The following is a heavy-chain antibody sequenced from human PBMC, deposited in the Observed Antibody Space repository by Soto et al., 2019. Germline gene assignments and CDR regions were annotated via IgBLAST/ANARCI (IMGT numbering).Heavy chain of an antibody. J-gene: IGHJ4*02. V-gene: IGHV1-69*12. CDR2: IIPFFGTA. Sequence: QVQLVQSGAEVKKPGSSVKVSCKASGGTFSSYAISWVRQAPGQGLEWMGGIIPFFGTANYAQKFQGRVTITEDESTSTVYMELSSLRSEDTAVYYFAGEANLNYDVLTGYSRPFDYWGQGTLVTVSS. D-gene: IGHD3-9*01. CDR1: GGTFSSYA. CDR3: AGEANLNYDVLTGYSRPFDY.